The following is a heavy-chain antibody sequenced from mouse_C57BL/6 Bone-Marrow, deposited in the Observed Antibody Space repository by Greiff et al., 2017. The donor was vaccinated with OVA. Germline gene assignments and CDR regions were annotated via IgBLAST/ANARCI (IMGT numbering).Heavy chain of an antibody. V-gene: IGHV1-69*01. CDR1: GYTFTSYW. CDR3: ARYTRGSLYYAMYY. D-gene: IGHD1-1*01. CDR2: IDPSDSYT. Sequence: QVQLQQPGAELVMPGASVKLSCKASGYTFTSYWMHWVKQRPGQGLEWIGEIDPSDSYTNYNQKFKGKSTLTVDKSSSTAYMQLSSLTSEDSAVYYCARYTRGSLYYAMYYWGQGTSVTVSS. J-gene: IGHJ4*01.